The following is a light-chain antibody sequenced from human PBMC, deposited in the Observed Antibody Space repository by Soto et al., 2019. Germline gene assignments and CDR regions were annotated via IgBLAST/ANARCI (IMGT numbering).Light chain of an antibody. J-gene: IGKJ1*01. V-gene: IGKV3-15*01. CDR1: QSVGSN. CDR2: GAS. CDR3: QQYNNWPRT. Sequence: EVVMTQSPATLSVSPGERATLSCRASQSVGSNFAWYQQKPGQAPRLLIYGASTRATDIPGRFSGSGSGTEFTLTISSLQSEDFAFYYCQQYNNWPRTFGQGTKVEIK.